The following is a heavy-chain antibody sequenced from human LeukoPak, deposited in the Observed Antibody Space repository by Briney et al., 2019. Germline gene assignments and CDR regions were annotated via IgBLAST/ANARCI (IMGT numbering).Heavy chain of an antibody. V-gene: IGHV4-34*01. D-gene: IGHD6-19*01. CDR2: IRQSEST. CDR1: GGSLSGYN. J-gene: IGHJ4*02. CDR3: SSSGRFRKKQVEY. Sequence: SETLSLTCAVSGGSLSGYNCSWIRHPPWKGRGCEGEIRQSESTNYNPSLKSRVKISVDTHKNKFSLKLSSVTAANTAVYYCSSSGRFRKKQVEYWGQGTLVTVSS.